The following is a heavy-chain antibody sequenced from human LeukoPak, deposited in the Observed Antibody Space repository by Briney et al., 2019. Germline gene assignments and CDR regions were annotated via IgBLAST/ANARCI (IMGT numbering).Heavy chain of an antibody. CDR2: IYYSGST. J-gene: IGHJ3*02. D-gene: IGHD2-8*01. CDR1: GGTISSNF. CDR3: ARVNARDAFDI. V-gene: IGHV4-59*08. Sequence: SETLSLTCTVSGGTISSNFWSWIRQPPGKGLGWIGYIYYSGSTNYNPSLKSRVTISVDTSKNQFSLKLSSVTAADTAVYYCARVNARDAFDIWGQGTMVTVSS.